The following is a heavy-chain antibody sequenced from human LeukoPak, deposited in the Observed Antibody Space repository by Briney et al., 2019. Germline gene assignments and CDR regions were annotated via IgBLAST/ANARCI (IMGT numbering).Heavy chain of an antibody. CDR3: ARVDYDSSGYYPP. J-gene: IGHJ4*02. Sequence: PGGSLRLSXAASGFTFSSYSMNWVRQAPGKGLEWVSSISSSSSYIYYADSVKGRFTISRDNAKNSLYLQMNSLRAEDTAVYYCARVDYDSSGYYPPWGQGTLVTVSS. V-gene: IGHV3-21*01. CDR2: ISSSSSYI. CDR1: GFTFSSYS. D-gene: IGHD3-22*01.